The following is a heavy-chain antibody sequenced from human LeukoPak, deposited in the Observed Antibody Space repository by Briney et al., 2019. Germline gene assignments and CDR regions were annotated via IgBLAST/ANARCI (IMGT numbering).Heavy chain of an antibody. V-gene: IGHV3-49*04. CDR1: GFTFGDYA. CDR3: TSTVDHSYYFDY. Sequence: GGSLRLSCTASGFTFGDYAMSWVRQAPGKGLEWVGFIRSKAYGWTTEYAASVKGRFTISRDDSKSIAYLQMNSLKTEDTAVYYCTSTVDHSYYFDYWGQGTLVTVSS. J-gene: IGHJ4*02. D-gene: IGHD4-23*01. CDR2: IRSKAYGWTT.